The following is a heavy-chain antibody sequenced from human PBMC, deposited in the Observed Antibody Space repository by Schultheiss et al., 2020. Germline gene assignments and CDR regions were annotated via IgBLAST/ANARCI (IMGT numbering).Heavy chain of an antibody. CDR2: IYHSGST. CDR1: GYSISSGYY. Sequence: SETLSLTCAVSGYSISSGYYWGWIRQPPGKGLEWIGSIYHSGSTYYNPSLKSRVTISVDTSKNQFSLKLSSVTAADTAVYYCARTRSDAFDIWGQGTMV. CDR3: ARTRSDAFDI. V-gene: IGHV4-38-2*01. J-gene: IGHJ3*02.